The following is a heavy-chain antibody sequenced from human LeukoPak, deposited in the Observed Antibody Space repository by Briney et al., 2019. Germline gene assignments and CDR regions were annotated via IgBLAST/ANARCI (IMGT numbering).Heavy chain of an antibody. CDR1: GFTFSSYW. D-gene: IGHD5-18*01. V-gene: IGHV3-9*01. J-gene: IGHJ4*02. CDR2: ITWNSGIK. CDR3: AKVRGYAYGYFDS. Sequence: PGGSLRFSCAASGFTFSSYWMSWVRQAPGKGLEWVSGITWNSGIKDYADSVKGRFTISRDNAKNSLYLQMNSLRVEDTALYYCAKVRGYAYGYFDSWGQGTLVTVSS.